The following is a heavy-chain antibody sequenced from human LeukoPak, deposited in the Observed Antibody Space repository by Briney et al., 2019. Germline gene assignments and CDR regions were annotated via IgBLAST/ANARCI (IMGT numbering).Heavy chain of an antibody. CDR3: ARSLYVYDRSGYVDY. J-gene: IGHJ4*02. CDR1: GGSISSGSYY. V-gene: IGHV4-61*02. D-gene: IGHD3-22*01. CDR2: IYTSGST. Sequence: SETLSLTCTVSGGSISSGSYYWSWIRQPAGKGLEWIGRIYTSGSTNYNSSLKSRVTISVDTSKNQYSLKLSSVTAADTAVYYCARSLYVYDRSGYVDYWGQGTLVTVSS.